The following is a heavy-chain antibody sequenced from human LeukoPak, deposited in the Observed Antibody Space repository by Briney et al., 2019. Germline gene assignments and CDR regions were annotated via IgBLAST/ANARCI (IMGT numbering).Heavy chain of an antibody. Sequence: SETLSLTCTVSGGSISTYYWSWIRQPPGKGLEWIGYIYYSGSTNYSPSLQSRVTISVDTSRNQFSLRLVSVTAADTAMYYCARSGTKTNGFDYWGQGTLVTVSS. CDR1: GGSISTYY. V-gene: IGHV4-59*01. J-gene: IGHJ4*02. CDR3: ARSGTKTNGFDY. CDR2: IYYSGST. D-gene: IGHD2-8*01.